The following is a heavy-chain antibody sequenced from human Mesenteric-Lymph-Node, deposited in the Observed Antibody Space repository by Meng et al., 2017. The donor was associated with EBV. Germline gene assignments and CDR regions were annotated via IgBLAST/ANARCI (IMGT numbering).Heavy chain of an antibody. CDR1: GGSVSSGGYS. J-gene: IGHJ4*02. V-gene: IGHV4-30-2*01. CDR2: IYHFGSP. Sequence: QVQLQGSGSGLVKPSQTLSLTGAGSGGSVSSGGYSWSWIRQPPGKGLEWIGYIYHFGSPNYNPSLKSRVTISVDRSKNQFSLNLTSMTAADTAVYYCARRGIAEGFDFWGQGTLVTVFS. CDR3: ARRGIAEGFDF.